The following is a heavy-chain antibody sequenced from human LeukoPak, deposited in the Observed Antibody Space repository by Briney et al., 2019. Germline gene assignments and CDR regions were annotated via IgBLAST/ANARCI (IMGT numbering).Heavy chain of an antibody. Sequence: GGSLRLSCVASGFTFSDHAVSWLRQAPGRGLEWVSAISGGSTSTYYADSVKGRFTISRDNSKNTLYLQMHSLRPEDTAVYYCAKEVWFVNSYYFDYWGLGTLFTVSS. CDR2: ISGGSTST. CDR3: AKEVWFVNSYYFDY. D-gene: IGHD3-10*01. V-gene: IGHV3-23*01. CDR1: GFTFSDHA. J-gene: IGHJ4*02.